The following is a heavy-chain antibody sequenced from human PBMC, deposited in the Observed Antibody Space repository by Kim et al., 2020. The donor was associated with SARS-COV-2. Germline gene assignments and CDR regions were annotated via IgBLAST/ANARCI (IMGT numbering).Heavy chain of an antibody. V-gene: IGHV3-30*18. CDR3: AKGREADPMDFITYS. CDR1: GFTFRSYG. Sequence: GGSLRLSCAASGFTFRSYGMHWVRQAPGKGPEWVAVISNDGSDQYYGDSVKGRFTVSRDNSKNTLFLQMNSLRREDTAVYYCAKGREADPMDFITYSWGQGTLVTVSS. D-gene: IGHD3-22*01. CDR2: ISNDGSDQ. J-gene: IGHJ4*02.